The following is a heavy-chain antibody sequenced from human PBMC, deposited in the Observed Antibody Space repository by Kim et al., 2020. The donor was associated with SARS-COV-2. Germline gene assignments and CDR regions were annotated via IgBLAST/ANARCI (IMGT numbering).Heavy chain of an antibody. V-gene: IGHV4-59*08. CDR3: ARHGPYYDFWSGVITTSYYYGMDV. CDR1: GGSISSYY. Sequence: SETLSLTCTVSGGSISSYYWSWIRQPPGKGLEWIGYIYYSGSTNYNPSLKSRVTISVDTSKNQFSLKLSSVTAADTAVYYCARHGPYYDFWSGVITTSYYYGMDVWGQGTTVTVSS. J-gene: IGHJ6*02. D-gene: IGHD3-3*01. CDR2: IYYSGST.